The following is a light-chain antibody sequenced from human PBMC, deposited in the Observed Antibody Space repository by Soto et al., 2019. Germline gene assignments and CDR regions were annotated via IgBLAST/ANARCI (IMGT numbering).Light chain of an antibody. CDR1: QGISNY. J-gene: IGKJ1*01. Sequence: DIQMTQSPSSLSASVGDRVTITCRASQGISNYLAWYQQKPGKVPKLLIYAASTSQSGVPSRFSGSGSGTDFTLTISSLQPEDVATYYCQKYNSAPRTFRQGTKVEIK. CDR2: AAS. V-gene: IGKV1-27*01. CDR3: QKYNSAPRT.